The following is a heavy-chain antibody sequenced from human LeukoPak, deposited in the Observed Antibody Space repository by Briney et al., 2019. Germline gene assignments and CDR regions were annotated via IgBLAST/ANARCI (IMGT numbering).Heavy chain of an antibody. Sequence: QAGVSLRLCCAASGFTISSHWMHWVRQAPEKGLVGVSHINADGSGTYYAASVKGRFTISRDNAKNTLYLQMHSLTAEDTAVYYCVRGALRDCSYTSCTRGNWFDPWGQGTLVTVSS. V-gene: IGHV3-74*01. D-gene: IGHD2-2*01. CDR1: GFTISSHW. CDR3: VRGALRDCSYTSCTRGNWFDP. J-gene: IGHJ5*02. CDR2: INADGSGT.